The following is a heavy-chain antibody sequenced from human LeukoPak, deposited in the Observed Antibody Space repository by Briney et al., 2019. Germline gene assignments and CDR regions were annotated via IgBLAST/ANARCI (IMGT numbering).Heavy chain of an antibody. CDR3: VKNGDRGAYCSGGSCYPYYYYYMDV. Sequence: GGSLRLSCAASGFTFSSYGMSWVRQAPGKGLEWASSISFTGGTTYYADSVKGRFTISRDNSKDTLYLQMNSVRAEDTAIYYCVKNGDRGAYCSGGSCYPYYYYYMDVWGKGTTVTVSS. D-gene: IGHD2-15*01. CDR2: ISFTGGTT. CDR1: GFTFSSYG. V-gene: IGHV3-23*01. J-gene: IGHJ6*03.